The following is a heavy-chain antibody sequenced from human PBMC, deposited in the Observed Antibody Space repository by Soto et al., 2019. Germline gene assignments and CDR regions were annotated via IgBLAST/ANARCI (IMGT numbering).Heavy chain of an antibody. D-gene: IGHD3-10*01. CDR1: GGSISNYY. CDR2: IFYSGST. V-gene: IGHV4-59*08. J-gene: IGHJ4*02. CDR3: ATLPRGH. Sequence: SETLSLTCTVSGGSISNYYWSWIRQPPGKGLEWIGYIFYSGSTKYNPSLKSRATISIDTSKNQVSLRLSSVTAEDTAVYYCATLPRGHWGQGTLVTVSS.